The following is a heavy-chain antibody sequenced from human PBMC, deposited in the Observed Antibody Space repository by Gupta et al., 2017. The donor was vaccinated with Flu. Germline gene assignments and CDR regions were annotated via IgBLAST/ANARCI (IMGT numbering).Heavy chain of an antibody. CDR3: ASSPRKSRLWVPAAPFDY. Sequence: GKGLEWIGEINHSGSTNYNPSLKSRVTISVDTSKNQFSLKLSSVTAADTAVYYCASSPRKSRLWVPAAPFDYWGQGTLVTVSS. V-gene: IGHV4-34*01. D-gene: IGHD2-2*01. J-gene: IGHJ4*02. CDR2: INHSGST.